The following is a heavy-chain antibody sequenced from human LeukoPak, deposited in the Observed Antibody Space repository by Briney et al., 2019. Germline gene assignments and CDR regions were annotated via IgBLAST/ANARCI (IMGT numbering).Heavy chain of an antibody. J-gene: IGHJ4*02. CDR2: ISHTGST. V-gene: IGHV4-34*01. Sequence: PSETLSLTCAVHGGSFSGHYCSWIRQPPGKGLEWIGEISHTGSTNYNPSLKSRVTISGDTSKNQFSLKLSSVTAADTAVYYCVGYYYGSWSYHNYPNFDYWGQGTLVTVSS. D-gene: IGHD3-10*01. CDR3: VGYYYGSWSYHNYPNFDY. CDR1: GGSFSGHY.